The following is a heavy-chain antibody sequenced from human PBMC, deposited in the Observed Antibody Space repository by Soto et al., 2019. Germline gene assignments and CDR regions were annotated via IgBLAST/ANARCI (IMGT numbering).Heavy chain of an antibody. D-gene: IGHD4-17*01. CDR2: IYYSGST. CDR1: GGSISSGDYY. CDR3: AREEDYGDYGVYYYGMDV. Sequence: SETLSLTCTVSGGSISSGDYYWSWIRQPPGKGLEWIGYIYYSGSTYYNPSLKSRVTISVDTSKNQFSLKLSSVTAADTAVYYCAREEDYGDYGVYYYGMDVWGQGTTVTVSS. V-gene: IGHV4-30-4*01. J-gene: IGHJ6*02.